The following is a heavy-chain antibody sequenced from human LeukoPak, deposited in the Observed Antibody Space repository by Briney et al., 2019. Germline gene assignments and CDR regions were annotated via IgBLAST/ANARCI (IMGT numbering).Heavy chain of an antibody. V-gene: IGHV4-61*02. D-gene: IGHD3-10*01. CDR2: IYTSGST. Sequence: PSETLSLTCTVSGGSISSGSYYWSWIRQPAGKGLEWIGRIYTSGSTNYNPSLKSRVTISIDTSKNQFSLKLNSVTAADTAVYFCARVPWGVGSGSYYPWFHPWGQGTLVIVSS. J-gene: IGHJ5*02. CDR3: ARVPWGVGSGSYYPWFHP. CDR1: GGSISSGSYY.